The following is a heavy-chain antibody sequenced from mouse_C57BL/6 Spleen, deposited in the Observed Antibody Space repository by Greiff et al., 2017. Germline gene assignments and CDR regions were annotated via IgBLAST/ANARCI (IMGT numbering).Heavy chain of an antibody. D-gene: IGHD1-1*01. V-gene: IGHV1-53*01. CDR3: ARGISPYYYGSSYFDY. CDR2: INPSNGGT. Sequence: VQLQQPGTELVKPGASVKLSCKASGYTFTSYWMHWVKQRPGQGLEWIGNINPSNGGTNYNEKFKSKATLTVDKSSSTAYMQLSSLTSEDSAVYYCARGISPYYYGSSYFDYWGQGTTLTVSS. J-gene: IGHJ2*01. CDR1: GYTFTSYW.